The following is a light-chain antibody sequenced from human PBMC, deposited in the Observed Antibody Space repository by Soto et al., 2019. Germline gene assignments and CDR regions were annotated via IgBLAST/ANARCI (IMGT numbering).Light chain of an antibody. J-gene: IGKJ5*01. CDR1: QNIRSS. CDR3: QHYLNYPIT. V-gene: IGKV3-15*01. CDR2: DAS. Sequence: EIVLTQSPGTLSASPGERVTLSCRASQNIRSSLAWYQQRPGQAPRLLIYDASTRATGIPPRFSGGGSGTEFTVTISSLQSEDFATYYCQHYLNYPITFGQGTRLEIK.